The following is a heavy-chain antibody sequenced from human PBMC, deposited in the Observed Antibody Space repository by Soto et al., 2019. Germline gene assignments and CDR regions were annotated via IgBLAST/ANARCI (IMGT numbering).Heavy chain of an antibody. CDR1: GGTFSSYA. D-gene: IGHD2-2*01. V-gene: IGHV1-69*01. J-gene: IGHJ6*02. Sequence: QVQLVQPGAEVKKPGSSVKVSCKASGGTFSSYAISWVRQAPGHGLEWMGGIIPISGTANYAQKFQGRVTITADESTSTAYMELSSLRSEDTAVYYCARSQGSSTSLEIYYYYYYGMDVWGQGTTVTVSS. CDR2: IIPISGTA. CDR3: ARSQGSSTSLEIYYYYYYGMDV.